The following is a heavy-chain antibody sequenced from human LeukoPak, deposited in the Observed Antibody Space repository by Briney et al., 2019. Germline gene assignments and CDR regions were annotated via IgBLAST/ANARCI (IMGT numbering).Heavy chain of an antibody. Sequence: GGSLRLSCEASGSTLNGYTMHWVRQAGKGLEWVSIIRGDGDGTYYADSVEGRFTISRDNSKNSLYLQMDSLRNEDTALYYCAKDFSRSWWYGMDVWGQGITVTVSS. J-gene: IGHJ6*02. D-gene: IGHD6-13*01. CDR3: AKDFSRSWWYGMDV. CDR2: IRGDGDGT. V-gene: IGHV3-43*02. CDR1: GSTLNGYT.